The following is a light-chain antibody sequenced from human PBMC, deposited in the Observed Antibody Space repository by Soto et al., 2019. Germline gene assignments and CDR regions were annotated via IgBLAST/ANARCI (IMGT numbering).Light chain of an antibody. CDR1: QSVSGSS. J-gene: IGKJ3*01. CDR2: GAS. CDR3: QHYGGSPLFT. Sequence: EIVLTQSPGTLSLSPGERATLSCRASQSVSGSSLAWYQQKPGQAPRLLIYGASNRATGIPDRFSGSGSGTDFTLSISGLAPEDFAVYYCQHYGGSPLFTFGPGTKVDIK. V-gene: IGKV3-20*01.